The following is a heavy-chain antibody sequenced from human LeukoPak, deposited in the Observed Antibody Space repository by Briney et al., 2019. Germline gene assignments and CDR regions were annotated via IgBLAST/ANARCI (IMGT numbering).Heavy chain of an antibody. CDR2: ISGSGGST. CDR1: GFTFSSYA. J-gene: IGHJ4*02. D-gene: IGHD3-10*01. Sequence: SGGSLRLSCAASGFTFSSYAMSWVRQAPGKGLEWVSAISGSGGSTNYADSVKGRFTISRDNSKNTLYLQMNSLRAEDTAVYYCAKVFYYGSGKPDYWGQGTLVTVSS. V-gene: IGHV3-23*01. CDR3: AKVFYYGSGKPDY.